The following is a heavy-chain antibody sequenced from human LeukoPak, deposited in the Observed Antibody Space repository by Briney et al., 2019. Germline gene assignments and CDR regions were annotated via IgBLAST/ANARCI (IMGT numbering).Heavy chain of an antibody. CDR1: GFTFSSYA. CDR2: IKQDGSEI. D-gene: IGHD4-11*01. J-gene: IGHJ6*02. Sequence: PGGSLRLSCAASGFTFSSYAMSWVRQAPGKGLEWVANIKQDGSEIYYVGSVKGRFTISRDNAKSSLYLQMNSLRAEDTAMYYCARGVNRPNYYYYGMDVWGQGTTVTVSS. CDR3: ARGVNRPNYYYYGMDV. V-gene: IGHV3-7*01.